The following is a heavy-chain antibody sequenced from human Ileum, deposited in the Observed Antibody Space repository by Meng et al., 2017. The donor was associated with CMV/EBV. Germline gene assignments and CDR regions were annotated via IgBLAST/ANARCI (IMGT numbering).Heavy chain of an antibody. V-gene: IGHV4-30-4*01. Sequence: QAPLQESVPGLVKPSQTLSLTCTVSGDSLSTGDYYWSWIRQPPGKGPEWIGYIYYSGSTLYNPSLKSPVTISLDKSKNQFSLRLRSVTAADTAVYFCAREGGGWYFDSWGQGTLVTVSS. CDR2: IYYSGST. D-gene: IGHD6-19*01. CDR1: GDSLSTGDYY. CDR3: AREGGGWYFDS. J-gene: IGHJ4*02.